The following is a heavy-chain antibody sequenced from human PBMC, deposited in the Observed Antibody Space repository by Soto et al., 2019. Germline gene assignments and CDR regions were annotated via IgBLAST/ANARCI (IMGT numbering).Heavy chain of an antibody. Sequence: SETLYLTCTVFGGSISSSSYYWGWIRQPPGKGLEWIGSIYYSGSTYYNPSLKSRVTISVDTSKNQFSLKLSSVTAADTAVYYCARSLTTLVTMDVWGQGTTVT. V-gene: IGHV4-39*01. D-gene: IGHD4-17*01. CDR3: ARSLTTLVTMDV. CDR2: IYYSGST. J-gene: IGHJ6*02. CDR1: GGSISSSSYY.